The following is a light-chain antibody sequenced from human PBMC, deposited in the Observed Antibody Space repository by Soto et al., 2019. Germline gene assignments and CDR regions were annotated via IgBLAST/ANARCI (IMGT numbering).Light chain of an antibody. CDR1: QGIRSS. CDR2: TPS. Sequence: IQLTQSPSSLSASVGDRVTITCRAGQGIRSSLAWYQQKPGKAPNLLISTPSTLQTGVPSRFSVSGSGTEFALTISSLQPEDFATYYCQQIDSYPRTFGQGTKVEIK. V-gene: IGKV1-9*01. J-gene: IGKJ1*01. CDR3: QQIDSYPRT.